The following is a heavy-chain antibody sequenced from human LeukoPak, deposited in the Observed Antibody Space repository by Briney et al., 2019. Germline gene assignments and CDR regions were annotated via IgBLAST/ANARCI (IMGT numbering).Heavy chain of an antibody. CDR2: IYHSGST. CDR3: ARVWNYCYFDY. Sequence: SQTLSLTCAASGGSISSGGYSWSWIRQPPGKGLEWIGYIYHSGSTYYNPSLKSRVTISVDRSKNQFSLKLSSVTAADTAVYYCARVWNYCYFDYWGQGTLVTVSS. CDR1: GGSISSGGYS. V-gene: IGHV4-30-2*01. D-gene: IGHD1-7*01. J-gene: IGHJ4*02.